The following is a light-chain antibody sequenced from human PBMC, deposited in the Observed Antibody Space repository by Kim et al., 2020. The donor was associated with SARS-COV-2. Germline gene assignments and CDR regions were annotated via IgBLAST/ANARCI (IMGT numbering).Light chain of an antibody. CDR3: QSYNRSYVV. Sequence: GKTVTISCTRSRGSIDGNYVQWYQQRPGGVPTTVIYEDDQRPSGVSDRFSGSIDNSSNSASLTISGLKTEDEADYYCQSYNRSYVVFGGGTQLTVL. CDR2: EDD. V-gene: IGLV6-57*03. CDR1: RGSIDGNY. J-gene: IGLJ2*01.